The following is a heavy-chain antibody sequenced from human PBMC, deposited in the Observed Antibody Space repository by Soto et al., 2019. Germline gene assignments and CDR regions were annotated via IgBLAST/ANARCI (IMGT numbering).Heavy chain of an antibody. V-gene: IGHV3-30-3*01. Sequence: QVQLVESGGGVVQPGRSLRLSCAASGFTFSSYAMHWVRQAPGKGLEWVAVISYDGSNKYYADSVKGRFTISRDNSKNTLYLQMNSLRAEDTAVYYCARGPEYWRCSSTSCYTGIDYWGQGTLVTVSS. CDR3: ARGPEYWRCSSTSCYTGIDY. J-gene: IGHJ4*02. CDR2: ISYDGSNK. CDR1: GFTFSSYA. D-gene: IGHD2-2*02.